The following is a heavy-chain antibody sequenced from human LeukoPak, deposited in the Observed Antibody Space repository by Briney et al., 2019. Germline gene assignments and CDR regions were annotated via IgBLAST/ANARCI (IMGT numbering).Heavy chain of an antibody. J-gene: IGHJ4*02. CDR3: AWELDASFGRRLEN. CDR2: IKSKTDGGTT. Sequence: GGSLRLSCAASGFTFIYYWMHWVRQAPGKGLEWVGRIKSKTDGGTTDYAAPVKGRFTISRDDSEKTLYLQMNSLKIEDTAVYFCAWELDASFGRRLENWGQGTLVTVAS. D-gene: IGHD3-10*01. CDR1: GFTFIYYW. V-gene: IGHV3-15*01.